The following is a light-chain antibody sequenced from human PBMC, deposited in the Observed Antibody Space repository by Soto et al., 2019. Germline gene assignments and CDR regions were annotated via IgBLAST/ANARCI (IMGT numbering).Light chain of an antibody. Sequence: EIVMTQSPATLSVSPGERATLSCRASQSVSSNLAWYQQKPGQAPSLLIYGASTRATGIPARFSGSGSGTEFNLTISSRQSEDFAVYYCQQYNNWPPYTFGRETKLEIK. CDR2: GAS. J-gene: IGKJ2*01. V-gene: IGKV3-15*01. CDR3: QQYNNWPPYT. CDR1: QSVSSN.